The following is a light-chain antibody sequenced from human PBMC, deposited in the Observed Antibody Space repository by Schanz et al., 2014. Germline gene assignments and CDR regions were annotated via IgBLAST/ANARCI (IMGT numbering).Light chain of an antibody. V-gene: IGKV3D-20*02. CDR3: QQRSNWLFT. J-gene: IGKJ3*01. Sequence: EIVLTQSPGTLSLSPGERATLSCRASQSVSNSYLAWYQQKPGQAPRLLIHGASSRATGIPDRFSGSGAGTDFTLTISSLEPEDFAVYYCQQRSNWLFTFGPGTKVDIK. CDR2: GAS. CDR1: QSVSNSY.